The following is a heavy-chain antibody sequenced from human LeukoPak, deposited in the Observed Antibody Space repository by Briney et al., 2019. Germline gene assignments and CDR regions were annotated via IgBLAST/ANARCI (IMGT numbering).Heavy chain of an antibody. CDR3: ARASGVRTNWFDP. Sequence: SETLSLTCTVSGASISSDYWSWIRQPPGKGLEWIGYIFFSGSTNYNPSLKSRVTMSVDTSKNQFSLKLSSVTAADTAVYYCARASGVRTNWFDPWGQGTLVTVSS. J-gene: IGHJ5*02. CDR2: IFFSGST. V-gene: IGHV4-59*12. CDR1: GASISSDY. D-gene: IGHD3-10*01.